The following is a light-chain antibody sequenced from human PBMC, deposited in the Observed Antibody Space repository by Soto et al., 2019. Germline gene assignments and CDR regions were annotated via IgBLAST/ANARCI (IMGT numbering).Light chain of an antibody. V-gene: IGLV2-8*01. J-gene: IGLJ1*01. CDR1: SSDVGGYNY. CDR2: EVA. CDR3: SSYAGSSNV. Sequence: QSVLTQPPSASGSPGQSVTISCTGTSSDVGGYNYVSWYQQHPGKAPKLIIYEVAKRPSGVPDRISGSKSGNTASLTVSGLQAEDEADYYCSSYAGSSNVFGTGTKLTVL.